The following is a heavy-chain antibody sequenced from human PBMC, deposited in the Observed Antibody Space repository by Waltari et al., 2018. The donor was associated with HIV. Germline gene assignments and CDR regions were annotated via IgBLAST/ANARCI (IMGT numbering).Heavy chain of an antibody. CDR1: GGSIRTYNW. CDR2: MYHGGSI. Sequence: QVQLQESGPGLVKPSETLSRTCAVSGGSIRTYNWWSWVRQAPGKGLEWIGEMYHGGSINFNPSLKSRVTISIDKSKNQFSLRLTSVTAADTAVYYCVRVMTGDYRSSWFDPWGQGALVTVSS. CDR3: VRVMTGDYRSSWFDP. J-gene: IGHJ5*02. D-gene: IGHD4-17*01. V-gene: IGHV4-4*02.